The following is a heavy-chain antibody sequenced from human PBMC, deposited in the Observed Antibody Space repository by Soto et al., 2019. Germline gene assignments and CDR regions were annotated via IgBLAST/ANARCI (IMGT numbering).Heavy chain of an antibody. J-gene: IGHJ4*02. Sequence: QAHLVESGGGVVQPGRSLRLSCAASGFTFTSYGMDWVRQAPGTRLEWVAVIPYDGGLQHYADSVKGRFTISRDNSKNMVLLQMNSLRAEDTAVYYCVSDRGYGHASVPYSWGQGTLVSVSS. CDR2: IPYDGGLQ. D-gene: IGHD5-18*01. V-gene: IGHV3-30*03. CDR1: GFTFTSYG. CDR3: VSDRGYGHASVPYS.